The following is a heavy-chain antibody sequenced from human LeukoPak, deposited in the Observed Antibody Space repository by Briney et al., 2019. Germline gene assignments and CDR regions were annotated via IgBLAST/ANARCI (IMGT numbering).Heavy chain of an antibody. CDR2: INPLGGST. CDR3: ARVHDFWSGLFDY. J-gene: IGHJ4*02. CDR1: GYIFTGYY. Sequence: ASVKVSCKASGYIFTGYYMHWVRQAPGQGLEWMGIINPLGGSTTYAHKFQDRLTMTRDTPTSTVYMELSSLRSEDTAVYYCARVHDFWSGLFDYWGQGTLVTVSS. V-gene: IGHV1-46*01. D-gene: IGHD3-3*01.